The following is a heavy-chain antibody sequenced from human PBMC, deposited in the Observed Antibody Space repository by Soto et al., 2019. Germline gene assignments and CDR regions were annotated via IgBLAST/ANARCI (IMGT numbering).Heavy chain of an antibody. CDR3: SRDLLYWYFAL. J-gene: IGHJ2*01. V-gene: IGHV3-13*01. CDR1: GFTFSTYD. CDR2: IGFAGDT. Sequence: EVKLVESGGGLVQPGGSLRLSCAASGFTFSTYDMSWVRQVTGKGLEWVSAIGFAGDTYYPDSVKGRFTISRENARNSLYLQMNSLRCVDTAVYYCSRDLLYWYFALWGRGTLVPVSS.